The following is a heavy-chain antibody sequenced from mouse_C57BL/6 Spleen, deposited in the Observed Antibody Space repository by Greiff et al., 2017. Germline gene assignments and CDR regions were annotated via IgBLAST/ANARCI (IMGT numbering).Heavy chain of an antibody. CDR1: GYTFTSYW. V-gene: IGHV1-50*01. J-gene: IGHJ3*01. CDR2: IDPSDSYT. CDR3: ARMRGAY. Sequence: QVQLQQPGAELVKPGASVKLSCKASGYTFTSYWMQWVKQRPGQGLEWIGEIDPSDSYTNYNQKFKGKATLTVDTSSSTAYMQLSSLTSEDSAVYYCARMRGAYWGRGTLVTVSA.